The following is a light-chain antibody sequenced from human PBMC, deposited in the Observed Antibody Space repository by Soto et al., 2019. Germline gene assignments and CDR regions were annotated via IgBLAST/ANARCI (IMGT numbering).Light chain of an antibody. CDR2: EVT. J-gene: IGLJ1*01. V-gene: IGLV2-14*01. CDR3: GSNTASSTYV. Sequence: QSALTQPASVSGSPGQSITISCTGTSRDVGGYNYVSWYQHHPGKAPKLLIYEVTYRPSGVSNRFSGSKSGNTASLTISGLQAEDEADYYCGSNTASSTYVFGTGTKVTVL. CDR1: SRDVGGYNY.